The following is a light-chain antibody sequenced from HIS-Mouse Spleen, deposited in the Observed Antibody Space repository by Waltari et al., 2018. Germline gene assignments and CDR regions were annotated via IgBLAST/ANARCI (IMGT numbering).Light chain of an antibody. CDR2: GKN. Sequence: SSELTQDPAVSVALGQTVRITCQGDSLRSYYVSWYQQQPGQAPVLVIYGKNNRPSGIPDRFSGSSSGNTASLTITGAQAEVEADYYCNSRDSSGNHLVFGGGTKLTVL. CDR3: NSRDSSGNHLV. CDR1: SLRSYY. V-gene: IGLV3-19*01. J-gene: IGLJ3*02.